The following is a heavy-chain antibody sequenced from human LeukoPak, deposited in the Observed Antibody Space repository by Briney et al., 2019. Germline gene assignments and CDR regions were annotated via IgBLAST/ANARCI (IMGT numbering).Heavy chain of an antibody. CDR2: IIPILGIA. D-gene: IGHD1-26*01. J-gene: IGHJ4*02. V-gene: IGHV1-69*04. CDR3: AKSGSYSMGFDY. CDR1: GGTFSSYA. Sequence: GASVKVSCKASGGTFSSYAISWVRQAPGQGLEWMGWIIPILGIANYAQKFQGRVTITADKSTSTAYMELSSLRSEDTAVYYCAKSGSYSMGFDYWGQGTLVTVSS.